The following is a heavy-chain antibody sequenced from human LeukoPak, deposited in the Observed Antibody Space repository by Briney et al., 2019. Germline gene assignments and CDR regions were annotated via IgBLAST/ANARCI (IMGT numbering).Heavy chain of an antibody. CDR2: IIPILGIA. Sequence: GSSVKVSCKASGGTFSSYAISWVRQAPGQGLEWMGRIIPILGIANYAQRFQGRVTITADKSTSTAYMELSSLRSEDTAVYYCARDPGMAVAGPPDYWGQGTLVTVSS. CDR3: ARDPGMAVAGPPDY. CDR1: GGTFSSYA. J-gene: IGHJ4*02. D-gene: IGHD6-19*01. V-gene: IGHV1-69*04.